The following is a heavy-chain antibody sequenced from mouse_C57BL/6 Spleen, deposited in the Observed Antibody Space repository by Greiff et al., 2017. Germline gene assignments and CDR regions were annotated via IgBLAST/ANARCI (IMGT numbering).Heavy chain of an antibody. V-gene: IGHV5-17*01. Sequence: VQLQQSGGGLVKPGGSLKLSCAASGFTFSDYGMHWVRQAPEKGLEWVAYISSGSSTIYYADTVKGRFTISRDNAKNTLFLQMTSLRFEDTAMYYCAPYYDYDVPFAYWGQGTLVTVSA. CDR3: APYYDYDVPFAY. D-gene: IGHD2-4*01. CDR2: ISSGSSTI. CDR1: GFTFSDYG. J-gene: IGHJ3*01.